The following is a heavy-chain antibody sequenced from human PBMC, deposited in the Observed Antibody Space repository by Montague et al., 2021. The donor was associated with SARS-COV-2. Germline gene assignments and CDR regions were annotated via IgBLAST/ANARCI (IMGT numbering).Heavy chain of an antibody. J-gene: IGHJ2*01. CDR3: AKVTIEGAADGYFDL. Sequence: SLRLSCAASGFTFSSYGMHWVRQAPGKGLEWVAVIWYDGSNKYYADSVKGRFTISRDNSKNTLYLQMNSLRAEDTAVYYCAKVTIEGAADGYFDLWGRGTLVTVSS. D-gene: IGHD6-19*01. CDR2: IWYDGSNK. CDR1: GFTFSSYG. V-gene: IGHV3-33*06.